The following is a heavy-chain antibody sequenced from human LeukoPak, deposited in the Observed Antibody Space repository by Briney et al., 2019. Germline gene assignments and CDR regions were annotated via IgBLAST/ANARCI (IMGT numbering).Heavy chain of an antibody. CDR3: TRVHDEVVTAPFGFDY. V-gene: IGHV3-49*03. D-gene: IGHD2-21*02. CDR1: GFTFGDYA. Sequence: PGGSLRLSCTASGFTFGDYAMSWFRQAPGKGLEWVGFIRSKAYGGTTEYAASVKGRFTILRDDSKSIAYLQMNSLKTEDTAVYYCTRVHDEVVTAPFGFDYWGQGTLVTVSS. CDR2: IRSKAYGGTT. J-gene: IGHJ4*02.